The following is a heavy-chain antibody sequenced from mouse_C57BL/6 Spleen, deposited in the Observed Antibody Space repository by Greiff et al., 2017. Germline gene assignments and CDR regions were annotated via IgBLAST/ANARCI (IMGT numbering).Heavy chain of an antibody. CDR3: AREWVTGTDYFDY. D-gene: IGHD4-1*01. J-gene: IGHJ2*01. CDR1: GYAFSSYW. V-gene: IGHV1-80*01. CDR2: IYPGDGDT. Sequence: VQLVESGAELVKPGASVKISCKASGYAFSSYWMNWVKQRPGKGLEWIGQIYPGDGDTNYNGKFKGKATLTADKSSSTAYMQLSSLTSEDSAVYFCAREWVTGTDYFDYWGQGTTLTVSS.